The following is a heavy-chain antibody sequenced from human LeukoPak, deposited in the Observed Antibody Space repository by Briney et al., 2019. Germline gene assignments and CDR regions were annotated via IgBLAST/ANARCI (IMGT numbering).Heavy chain of an antibody. J-gene: IGHJ6*04. Sequence: GGSLRLSCAASGFTFSSYSMNWVRQTPGKGLEWVSYISSSSSTTYYADSVKGRFTISRDNAKNSLYLQMNSLRAEDTAVYYCAELGITMIGGVWGKGTTVTISS. CDR3: AELGITMIGGV. CDR2: ISSSSSTT. V-gene: IGHV3-48*04. CDR1: GFTFSSYS. D-gene: IGHD3-10*02.